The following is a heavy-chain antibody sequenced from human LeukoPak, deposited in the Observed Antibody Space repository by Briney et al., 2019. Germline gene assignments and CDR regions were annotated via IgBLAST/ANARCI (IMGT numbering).Heavy chain of an antibody. J-gene: IGHJ4*02. D-gene: IGHD4-11*01. CDR3: ARWTTTYLDY. Sequence: ASVKVSCKASGYTFTSYYVHWVRQAPGQGLEWMGIINPSGGSTNYAQKFQGRVTMTRDTSTSTVYMELSSLRSEDSVVYYCARWTTTYLDYWGQGTLVTVSS. V-gene: IGHV1-46*01. CDR2: INPSGGST. CDR1: GYTFTSYY.